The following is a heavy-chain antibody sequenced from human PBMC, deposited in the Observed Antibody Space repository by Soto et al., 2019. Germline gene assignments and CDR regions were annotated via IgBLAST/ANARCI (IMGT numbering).Heavy chain of an antibody. CDR1: GGSISSGGYY. D-gene: IGHD3-10*01. J-gene: IGHJ4*02. CDR3: ARVLVRLWFGELLGGHFDY. CDR2: IYYSGST. V-gene: IGHV4-31*03. Sequence: QVQLQESGPGLVKPSQTLSLTCTVSGGSISSGGYYWSWIRQHPGKGLEWMGYIYYSGSTYYNPSLRSRVTISVGTSKNQFSLKLSSVTAADTAVYYCARVLVRLWFGELLGGHFDYWGQGTLVTVSS.